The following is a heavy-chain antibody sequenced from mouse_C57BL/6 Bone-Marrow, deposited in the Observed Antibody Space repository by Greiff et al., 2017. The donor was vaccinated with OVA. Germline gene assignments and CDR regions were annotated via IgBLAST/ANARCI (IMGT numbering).Heavy chain of an antibody. V-gene: IGHV1-82*01. CDR2: IYPGDGDT. CDR3: AREYGSSFKAY. CDR1: GYAFSSSW. D-gene: IGHD1-1*01. J-gene: IGHJ3*01. Sequence: QVQLKESGPELVKPGASVKISCKASGYAFSSSWMNWVKQRPGKGLEWIGRIYPGDGDTNYNGKFKGKATLTADKSSSTAYMQLSSLTSEDSAVSICAREYGSSFKAYWGQGTLVTVAA.